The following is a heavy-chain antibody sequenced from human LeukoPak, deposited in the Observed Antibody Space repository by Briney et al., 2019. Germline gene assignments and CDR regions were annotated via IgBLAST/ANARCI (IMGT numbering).Heavy chain of an antibody. V-gene: IGHV3-30-3*01. D-gene: IGHD3-22*01. CDR1: GFTFSSYA. CDR2: ISYDGSNK. J-gene: IGHJ4*02. Sequence: GRSLRLSCAASGFTFSSYAMRWVRQAPGKGLEWVAVISYDGSNKYYADSVKGRFTISRDNSKDTLYLQMSSVRVDDTAVYYCARDRGRYYDSRGFYWGYYFDSWGQGILVTVST. CDR3: ARDRGRYYDSRGFYWGYYFDS.